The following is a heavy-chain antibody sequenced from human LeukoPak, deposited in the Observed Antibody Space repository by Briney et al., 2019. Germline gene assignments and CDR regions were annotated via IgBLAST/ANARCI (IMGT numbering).Heavy chain of an antibody. V-gene: IGHV3-23*01. CDR3: ARDRRYGNGGYYYGMDV. D-gene: IGHD4-11*01. CDR1: GFTFSSYA. Sequence: PGGSLRLSCAASGFTFSSYAMSWVRQAPGKGLEWVSAISGSGGSTYYADSVKGRFTISRDNSKNTLYLQMNSLRAEDTAVYYCARDRRYGNGGYYYGMDVWGQGTTVTVSS. J-gene: IGHJ6*02. CDR2: ISGSGGST.